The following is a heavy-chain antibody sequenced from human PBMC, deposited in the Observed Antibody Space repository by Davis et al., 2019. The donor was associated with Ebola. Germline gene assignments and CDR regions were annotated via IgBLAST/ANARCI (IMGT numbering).Heavy chain of an antibody. J-gene: IGHJ2*01. CDR2: INPRGGST. Sequence: ASALVFCKASSYTFTGYYMHWVRQPPGQGPEWMGIINPRGGSTSYAQKFQGRVTMTRDTSTSTVYMELSSLRSEDTAVYYCARAKGLATRNWYFDLWGRGTLVTVSS. D-gene: IGHD5-12*01. CDR3: ARAKGLATRNWYFDL. V-gene: IGHV1-46*01. CDR1: SYTFTGYY.